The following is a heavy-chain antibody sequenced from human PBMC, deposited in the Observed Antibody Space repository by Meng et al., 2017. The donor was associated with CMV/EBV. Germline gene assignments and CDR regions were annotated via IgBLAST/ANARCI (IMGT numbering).Heavy chain of an antibody. CDR2: INPNSGGT. V-gene: IGHV1-2*02. Sequence: QVQVVQAGAEVKKPGASVKVSCKASGYTFTGYYMHWVRQAPGQGLEWMGWINPNSGGTNYAQKFQGRVTMTRDTSISTAYMELSRLRSDDTAVHYCARAMRGYYYDSSGSDIWGQGTMVTVSS. J-gene: IGHJ3*02. CDR3: ARAMRGYYYDSSGSDI. CDR1: GYTFTGYY. D-gene: IGHD3-22*01.